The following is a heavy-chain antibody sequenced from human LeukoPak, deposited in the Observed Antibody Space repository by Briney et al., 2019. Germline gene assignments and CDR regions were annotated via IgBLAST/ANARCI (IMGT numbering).Heavy chain of an antibody. CDR2: INPNSGGT. V-gene: IGHV1-2*06. J-gene: IGHJ3*02. Sequence: ASVKVSCKASGYAFTGYYIHWVRQAPGQGLEWMGRINPNSGGTNYAQNFQGRVTMTRDTSINTAYMELGRLRSDDAAVYYRAASIMVVAAMDAFDIWGQGTRVTVSS. CDR3: AASIMVVAAMDAFDI. D-gene: IGHD2-15*01. CDR1: GYAFTGYY.